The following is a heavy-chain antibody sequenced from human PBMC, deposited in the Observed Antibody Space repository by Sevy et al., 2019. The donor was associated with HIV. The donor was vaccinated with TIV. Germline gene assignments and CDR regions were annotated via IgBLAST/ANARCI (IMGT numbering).Heavy chain of an antibody. CDR1: GASISSGTYY. CDR3: VRDGSSQGLDY. Sequence: SLTCIVSGASISSGTYYWSWIRQQPGKGLECIGYIFYSGSTYYNPSHKSRVTISIDTSKNQFSLNLTSVTAADTAFYYCVRDGSSQGLDYWGQGTLVTVSS. CDR2: IFYSGST. V-gene: IGHV4-31*03. D-gene: IGHD6-13*01. J-gene: IGHJ4*02.